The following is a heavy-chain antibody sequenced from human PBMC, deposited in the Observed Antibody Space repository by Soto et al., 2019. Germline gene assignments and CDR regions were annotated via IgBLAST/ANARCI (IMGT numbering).Heavy chain of an antibody. CDR3: TTYPDRGGYCYYYMGV. D-gene: IGHD3-16*01. CDR1: EITFSTAW. Sequence: GGSVRLSCAASEITFSTAWMSWVRQAPGKGLEWVGRIKIKTDGGTTDYATPVKGRFTISRDDSKNTLYLQMNSLKTEDTAVYYCTTYPDRGGYCYYYMGVWGKGTTVTVSS. J-gene: IGHJ6*03. V-gene: IGHV3-15*01. CDR2: IKIKTDGGTT.